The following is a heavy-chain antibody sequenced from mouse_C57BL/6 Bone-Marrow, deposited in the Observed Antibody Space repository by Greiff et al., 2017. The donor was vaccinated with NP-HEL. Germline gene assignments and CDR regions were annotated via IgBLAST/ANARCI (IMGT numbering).Heavy chain of an antibody. V-gene: IGHV5-6*01. Sequence: EVQVVESGGDLVKPGGSLKLSCAASGFTFSSYGMSWVRQTPDKRLEWVATISSGGSYTYYPDSVKGRFTISRDNAKNTLYLQMSSLKSEDTAMYYCARRRWGAYWGQGTLVTVSA. D-gene: IGHD1-1*02. J-gene: IGHJ3*01. CDR2: ISSGGSYT. CDR1: GFTFSSYG. CDR3: ARRRWGAY.